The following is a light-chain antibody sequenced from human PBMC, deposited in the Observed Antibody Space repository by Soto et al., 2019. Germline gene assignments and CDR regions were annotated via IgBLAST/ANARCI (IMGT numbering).Light chain of an antibody. CDR3: QQRTNWLWT. J-gene: IGKJ5*01. V-gene: IGKV3D-20*02. CDR1: QSVSSSY. Sequence: EIVLTQSPGTLSLSPGERATLSCRASQSVSSSYLAWYQQKPGQAPRLLIYGASSRATGIPDRFSGSGSGTDFTLTIRSLEPEDFAVYYCQQRTNWLWTFGQGTRLEIK. CDR2: GAS.